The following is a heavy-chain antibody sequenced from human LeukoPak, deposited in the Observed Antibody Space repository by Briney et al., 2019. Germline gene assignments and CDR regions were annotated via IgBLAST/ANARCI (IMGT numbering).Heavy chain of an antibody. Sequence: PGGSLRLSCAASGFTFSSYAMSWVRQAPGKGLEWVSAISGSGGSTYYADSVKGRFTISRDNSKNTLYLQMNSLRAEDTAVYYCAKDLLVVPAAGGRFDYWGQGTLVTVSS. CDR1: GFTFSSYA. D-gene: IGHD2-2*01. V-gene: IGHV3-23*01. J-gene: IGHJ4*02. CDR2: ISGSGGST. CDR3: AKDLLVVPAAGGRFDY.